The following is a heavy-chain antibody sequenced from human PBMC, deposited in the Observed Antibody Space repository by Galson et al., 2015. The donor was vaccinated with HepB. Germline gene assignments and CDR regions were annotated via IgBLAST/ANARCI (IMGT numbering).Heavy chain of an antibody. D-gene: IGHD3-22*01. V-gene: IGHV1-3*01. CDR1: GYTFTSYA. CDR2: INAGNGNT. Sequence: SVKVSCKASGYTFTSYAMHWVRQAPGQRLEWMGWINAGNGNTKYSQKFQGRVTITRDTSASTAYMELSSLRSEDTAVYYCARDRTYYYDSSGYYGNNWFDPWGQGTLVTVSS. CDR3: ARDRTYYYDSSGYYGNNWFDP. J-gene: IGHJ5*02.